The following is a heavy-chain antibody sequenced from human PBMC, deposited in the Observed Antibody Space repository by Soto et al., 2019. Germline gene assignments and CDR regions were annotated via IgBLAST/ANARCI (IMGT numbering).Heavy chain of an antibody. D-gene: IGHD6-19*01. CDR1: GFAVSSKY. CDR3: GQTTGWPGFDF. CDR2: IYGGGTT. Sequence: EVQLVESGGGLIQPGGSLRLSCADSGFAVSSKYMTWVRQAPGKGLEWVSVIYGGGTTYYADSVKGRFTISRDTSKNTLYLQMNSLRAEDTAEYYCGQTTGWPGFDFCGQGTQVTVSS. V-gene: IGHV3-53*01. J-gene: IGHJ4*02.